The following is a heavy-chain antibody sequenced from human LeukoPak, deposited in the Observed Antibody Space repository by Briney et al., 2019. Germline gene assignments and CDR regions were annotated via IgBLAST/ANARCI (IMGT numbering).Heavy chain of an antibody. V-gene: IGHV3-30*02. CDR2: IRYDGSNK. D-gene: IGHD2-21*02. J-gene: IGHJ3*02. CDR3: AKVRSGVTAILNAFDI. CDR1: GFTFSSYD. Sequence: GGSLRLSCAASGFTFSSYDIHWVRQAPGKGLEWVAFIRYDGSNKYYADSVRGRFTISRDNSKKTLYLQMNSLRAEDTAVYYCAKVRSGVTAILNAFDIWGQGTMVTVSS.